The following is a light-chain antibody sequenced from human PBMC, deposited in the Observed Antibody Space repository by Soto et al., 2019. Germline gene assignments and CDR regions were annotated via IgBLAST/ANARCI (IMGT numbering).Light chain of an antibody. Sequence: DIVMTQSPDSLAVSLGERATINCKSSQTVLYSSNNKNCLAWYQKKPGQPPKLLIYWASTRVSGVPDRFSGSGSGTYFTLTISNLQAEDVAVYYCQQYQSLPLTFGGGTRVESK. CDR1: QTVLYSSNNKNC. V-gene: IGKV4-1*01. CDR2: WAS. CDR3: QQYQSLPLT. J-gene: IGKJ4*01.